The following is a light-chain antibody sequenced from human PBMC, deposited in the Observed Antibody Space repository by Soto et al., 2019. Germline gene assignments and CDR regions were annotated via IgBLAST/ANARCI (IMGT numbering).Light chain of an antibody. CDR2: DAS. CDR3: QQRLMT. V-gene: IGKV3-11*01. Sequence: IVLTQSPATLSLSPGERATLSCSARQSVSSYLAWYQQKPGQAPRLLIYDASSKATGIPARFSGSGSGTDFTLTISSLEPEDFAVYYCQQRLMTFGQGTKVEI. CDR1: QSVSSY. J-gene: IGKJ1*01.